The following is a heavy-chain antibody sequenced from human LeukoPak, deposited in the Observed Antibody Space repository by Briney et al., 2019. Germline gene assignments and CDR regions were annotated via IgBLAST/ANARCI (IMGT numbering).Heavy chain of an antibody. V-gene: IGHV1-69-2*01. D-gene: IGHD2-21*01. CDR2: VDPEDGET. CDR1: GSTFTDYY. CDR3: ATGRCGGDCYVNWFDP. Sequence: ASVKVSCKVSGSTFTDYYMHWVQQAPGKGLEWMGLVDPEDGETIYAEKFQGRVTITADTSTDTAYMELSSLRSEDTAVYYCATGRCGGDCYVNWFDPWGQGTLVTVSS. J-gene: IGHJ5*02.